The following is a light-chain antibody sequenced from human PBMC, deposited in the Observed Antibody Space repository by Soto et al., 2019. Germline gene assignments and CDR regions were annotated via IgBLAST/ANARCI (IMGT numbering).Light chain of an antibody. CDR3: CSYAGSSV. CDR1: SSDVGGYNY. J-gene: IGLJ1*01. V-gene: IGLV2-8*01. CDR2: EVS. Sequence: QSVLTQPPSASGSPGQSVTISCTGTSSDVGGYNYVSWYQQHPGKAPKRMIYEVSKRPPGVPDRFSGSKSGNTASLTVSGLQAEDEADYYCCSYAGSSVFGTGTKVT.